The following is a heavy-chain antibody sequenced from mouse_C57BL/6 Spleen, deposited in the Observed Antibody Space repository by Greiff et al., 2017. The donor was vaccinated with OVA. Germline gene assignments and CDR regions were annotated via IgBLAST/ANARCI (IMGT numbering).Heavy chain of an antibody. D-gene: IGHD3-2*02. J-gene: IGHJ2*01. V-gene: IGHV1-26*01. CDR3: ARSEDSSGYVSYFDY. CDR1: GYTFTDYY. Sequence: EVQLQQSGPELVKPGASVKISCKASGYTFTDYYMNWVKQSHGKSLEWIGDINPNNGGTSYNQKFKGKATLTVDKSSSTAYMELRSLTSEDSAVYYCARSEDSSGYVSYFDYWGQGTTLTVSS. CDR2: INPNNGGT.